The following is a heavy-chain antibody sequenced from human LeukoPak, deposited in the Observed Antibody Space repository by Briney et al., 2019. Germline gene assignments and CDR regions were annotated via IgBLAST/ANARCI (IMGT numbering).Heavy chain of an antibody. CDR1: GFTFSSYG. V-gene: IGHV3-30*02. CDR2: IRYDGSNK. D-gene: IGHD6-6*01. Sequence: QPGGSLRLSCAASGFTFSSYGMHWVRQAPGKGLEWVAFIRYDGSNKYYADSVKGRFTISRDNSKNTLYLQMNSLRAEDTAVYYCAKEGASIAAPYYFDYWGQGTLVTVSS. CDR3: AKEGASIAAPYYFDY. J-gene: IGHJ4*02.